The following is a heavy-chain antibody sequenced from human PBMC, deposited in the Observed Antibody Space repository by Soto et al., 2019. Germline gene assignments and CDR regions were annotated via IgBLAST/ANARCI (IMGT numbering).Heavy chain of an antibody. Sequence: GGSLRLSCAASGFTLSSYWMSWVRQAPGKGLEWVANVKQDGSEKYYVDSVKGRFTISRDNAKNSLYLQMNSLRAEDTAVYYCARVVPAAMSYYYYYGMDVWGQGTTVTVSS. J-gene: IGHJ6*02. CDR2: VKQDGSEK. V-gene: IGHV3-7*05. D-gene: IGHD2-2*01. CDR1: GFTLSSYW. CDR3: ARVVPAAMSYYYYYGMDV.